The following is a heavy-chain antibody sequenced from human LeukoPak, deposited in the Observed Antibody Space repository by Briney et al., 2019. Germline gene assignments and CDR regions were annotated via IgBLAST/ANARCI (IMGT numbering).Heavy chain of an antibody. J-gene: IGHJ6*02. D-gene: IGHD5-12*01. CDR3: ARGPYSGYDSYYYGVDV. CDR2: IYHSGST. V-gene: IGHV4-30-2*01. Sequence: PSETLSLTCAVSGGSISSGGYSWSWIRQPPGKGLEWIGYIYHSGSTYYNPSLKSRVTISVDRSKNQFSLKLSSVTAADTAVYYCARGPYSGYDSYYYGVDVWGQGTTVTVSS. CDR1: GGSISSGGYS.